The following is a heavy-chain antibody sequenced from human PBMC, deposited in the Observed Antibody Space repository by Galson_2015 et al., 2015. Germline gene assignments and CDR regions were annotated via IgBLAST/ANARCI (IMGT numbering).Heavy chain of an antibody. CDR2: ISYDGSNK. D-gene: IGHD2-2*01. CDR1: GFTFSSYG. J-gene: IGHJ6*02. V-gene: IGHV3-30*03. Sequence: SLRLSCAASGFTFSSYGMHWVRQAPGKGLEWVAVISYDGSNKYYADSVKGRFTISRDNSKNTLYLQMNSLRAEDTAVYYCARDRHSIVVVPAATNYYYYYGMDVWGQGTTVTVSS. CDR3: ARDRHSIVVVPAATNYYYYYGMDV.